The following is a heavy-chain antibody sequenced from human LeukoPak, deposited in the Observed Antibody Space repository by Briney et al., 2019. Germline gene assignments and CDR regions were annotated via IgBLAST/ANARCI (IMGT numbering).Heavy chain of an antibody. CDR2: ISGSGVGT. CDR1: GFTFSSYA. J-gene: IGHJ4*02. D-gene: IGHD6-19*01. CDR3: VKAGGLRVFSDWSQSGY. V-gene: IGHV3-23*01. Sequence: PGGSLRLSCAASGFTFSSYAMSWVRQAPGKGVEWVSAISGSGVGTYYADSVKGRFTISRDNSKNTLYLQMSSLRADDTAVYYCVKAGGLRVFSDWSQSGYWGQGTLVTVSS.